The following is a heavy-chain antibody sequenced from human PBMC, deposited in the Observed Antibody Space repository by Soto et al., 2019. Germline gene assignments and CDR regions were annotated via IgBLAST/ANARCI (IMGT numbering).Heavy chain of an antibody. Sequence: SVKVSCKASGYTFTGYYMHWLTPSPGQGREWMGWINANSGGTKYAQKFQVTVTMSRDRPISTGYMELRRRRTDDTDVYYCAREVGYCSSTGCYLGGYYYYCMEVWGQGTRVIVSS. D-gene: IGHD2-2*01. CDR2: INANSGGT. J-gene: IGHJ6*02. CDR3: AREVGYCSSTGCYLGGYYYYCMEV. CDR1: GYTFTGYY. V-gene: IGHV1-2*02.